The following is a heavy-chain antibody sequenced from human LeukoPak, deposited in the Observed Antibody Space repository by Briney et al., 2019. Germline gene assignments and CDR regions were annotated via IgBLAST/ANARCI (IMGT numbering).Heavy chain of an antibody. CDR1: GGSFSGYY. CDR3: ARHDASKFGELSGVDY. CDR2: IYYSGST. Sequence: SETLSLTCAVYGGSFSGYYWSWIRQPPGKGLEWIGSIYYSGSTYYNPSLKGRVTISVDTSKNQFSLKLSSVTAADTAVYYCARHDASKFGELSGVDYWGQGTLVTVSS. V-gene: IGHV4-34*01. D-gene: IGHD3-10*02. J-gene: IGHJ4*02.